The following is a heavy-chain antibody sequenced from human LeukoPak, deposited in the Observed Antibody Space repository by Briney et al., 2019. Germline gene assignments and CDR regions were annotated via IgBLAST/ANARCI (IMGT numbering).Heavy chain of an antibody. J-gene: IGHJ4*02. D-gene: IGHD5-18*01. Sequence: KSSQTLSLTCAVSGGSISSGGYSWSWIRQPPGEGLEWIGYIYHSGSTYYNPSLKSRVTISVDRSKNQFSLKLSSVTAADTAVYYCARATAMALDYWGQGTLVTVSS. V-gene: IGHV4-30-2*01. CDR2: IYHSGST. CDR3: ARATAMALDY. CDR1: GGSISSGGYS.